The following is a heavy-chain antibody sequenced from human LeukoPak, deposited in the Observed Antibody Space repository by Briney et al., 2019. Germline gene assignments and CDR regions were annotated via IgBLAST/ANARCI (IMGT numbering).Heavy chain of an antibody. CDR3: AKDGYYGSGEYFDY. CDR1: GFTFSSYW. V-gene: IGHV3-30*02. D-gene: IGHD3-10*01. J-gene: IGHJ4*02. CDR2: IRYDGSNK. Sequence: GGSLRLSCAASGFTFSSYWMSWVRQAPGKGLEWVAFIRYDGSNKYYADSVKGRFTISRDNSKNTLYLQMNSLRAEDTAVYYCAKDGYYGSGEYFDYWGQGTLVTVSS.